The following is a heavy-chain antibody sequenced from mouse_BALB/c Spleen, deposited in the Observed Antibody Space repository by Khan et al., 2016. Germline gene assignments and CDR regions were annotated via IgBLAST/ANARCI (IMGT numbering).Heavy chain of an antibody. CDR1: GYTFSSYW. V-gene: IGHV1-9*01. J-gene: IGHJ2*01. CDR3: ARSRRYFDY. Sequence: QVQLQQSGAELMKPGASVKISCKATGYTFSSYWIEWVKQRPGHGLEWIGEILPGSDSTNYDEKFKGKATFTADTSSNTAYMQLSSLTSEDSAVYYWARSRRYFDYWGQGTTLTVSS. CDR2: ILPGSDST.